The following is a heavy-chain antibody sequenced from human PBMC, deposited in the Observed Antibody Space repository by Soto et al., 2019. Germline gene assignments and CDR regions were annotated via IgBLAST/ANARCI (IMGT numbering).Heavy chain of an antibody. Sequence: GASVKVSCKASGGTFDSYVISWLRQSPGQGLEWMGGIMPIFGTPNYAQKFRGRVTISADESTSTAYLELSSLTSDDTAVYYCARVHSSGIFYFVDPWGQGILVTVSS. D-gene: IGHD3-10*01. J-gene: IGHJ5*02. CDR1: GGTFDSYV. CDR2: IMPIFGTP. V-gene: IGHV1-69*13. CDR3: ARVHSSGIFYFVDP.